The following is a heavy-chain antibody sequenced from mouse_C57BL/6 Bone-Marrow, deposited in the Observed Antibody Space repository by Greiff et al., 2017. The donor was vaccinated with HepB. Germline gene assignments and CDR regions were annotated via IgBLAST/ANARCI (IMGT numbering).Heavy chain of an antibody. V-gene: IGHV5-4*01. D-gene: IGHD2-2*01. CDR2: ISDGGSYT. Sequence: VQLVESGGGLVKPGGSLQLSCAASGFTFSSYAMSWVRQTPEKRLEWVATISDGGSYTYYPDNVKGRFTISRDNAKNNRYLQMSHLKAEDTAMYYCARDGYGVMDYWGQGTSVTVSS. CDR1: GFTFSSYA. J-gene: IGHJ4*01. CDR3: ARDGYGVMDY.